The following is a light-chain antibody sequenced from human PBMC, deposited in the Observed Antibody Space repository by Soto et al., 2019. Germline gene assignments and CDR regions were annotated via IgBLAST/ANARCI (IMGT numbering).Light chain of an antibody. CDR2: GNS. V-gene: IGLV1-40*01. CDR1: SSNIGAGYD. J-gene: IGLJ3*02. CDR3: QSYDSSLSGWV. Sequence: QLALTQPPSVSGAPGQRVTISCTGSSSNIGAGYDVHWYQQLPGTAPKLLIYGNSNRPSGVPDRFSGSKSGTSASLAITGLQAEDEADYYCQSYDSSLSGWVFGGGTKVTVL.